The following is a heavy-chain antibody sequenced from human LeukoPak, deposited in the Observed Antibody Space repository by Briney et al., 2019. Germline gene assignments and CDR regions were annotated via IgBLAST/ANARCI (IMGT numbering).Heavy chain of an antibody. CDR2: LNPNSGGT. D-gene: IGHD3-10*01. V-gene: IGHV1-2*02. Sequence: ASVKVSCKASGYTFTGYYIHWVRQAPGQGLEWMGWLNPNSGGTNFAQNFQGRVTMTRDTSISTAYMELSRLRSDDTAVYYCARDSGERGSGSYLIAYWGQGTLVTVSS. J-gene: IGHJ4*02. CDR1: GYTFTGYY. CDR3: ARDSGERGSGSYLIAY.